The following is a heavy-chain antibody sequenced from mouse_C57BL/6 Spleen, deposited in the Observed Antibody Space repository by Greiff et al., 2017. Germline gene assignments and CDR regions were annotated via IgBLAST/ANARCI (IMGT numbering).Heavy chain of an antibody. Sequence: QVQLQQSGPELVKPGASVKISCKASGYAFSSSWMNWVKQRPGKGLEWIGRIYPGDGDTNYNGKFTGKATLTADKSSSTAYMQLSSLTSEDSAVYFCAREGEDYAMDYWGQGTSVTVSS. CDR2: IYPGDGDT. CDR1: GYAFSSSW. CDR3: AREGEDYAMDY. J-gene: IGHJ4*01. V-gene: IGHV1-82*01.